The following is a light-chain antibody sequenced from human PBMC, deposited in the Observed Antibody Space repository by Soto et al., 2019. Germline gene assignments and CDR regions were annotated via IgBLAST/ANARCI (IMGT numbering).Light chain of an antibody. Sequence: QSALTQPRSVSGSPGQSVTISCTGTISDVGGYNYVSWYQHHPGKAPKLLISDVTKRPSWVPDRFSGSKSGNTASLTISDLQAEYEADYYCSSYAGDNNLVFGGGTKLTVL. CDR1: ISDVGGYNY. CDR3: SSYAGDNNLV. V-gene: IGLV2-11*01. J-gene: IGLJ2*01. CDR2: DVT.